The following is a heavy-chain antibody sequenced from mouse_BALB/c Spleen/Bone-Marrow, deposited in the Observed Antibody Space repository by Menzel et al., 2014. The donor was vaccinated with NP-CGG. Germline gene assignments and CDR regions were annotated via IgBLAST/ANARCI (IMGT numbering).Heavy chain of an antibody. D-gene: IGHD2-14*01. J-gene: IGHJ4*01. CDR2: IFPGSGNT. CDR3: AKRDKYDDYAMDY. V-gene: IGHV1-66*01. CDR1: GYSFTSYY. Sequence: QVQLQQSGPELVKPGASVKMSCKASGYSFTSYYIHWVKQRPGQGLEWIGWIFPGSGNTKYNEKFKGKATLTADTSSSTAYMQLSSLTSEGSAVYFCAKRDKYDDYAMDYWGQGTSVTVSS.